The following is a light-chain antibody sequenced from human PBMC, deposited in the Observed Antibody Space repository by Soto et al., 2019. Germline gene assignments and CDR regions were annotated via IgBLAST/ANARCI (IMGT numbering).Light chain of an antibody. CDR2: KAS. CDR3: QHYNSYSEA. Sequence: DIKMTQSPSTLSASVGDRRTMTWRASQSISSWLAWYQQKPGKAPKILIYKASTLKSGVPSRFRGSGSGTEFTLTISSLQPDDFETYYCQHYNSYSEAFGQGTKVDI. V-gene: IGKV1-5*03. J-gene: IGKJ1*01. CDR1: QSISSW.